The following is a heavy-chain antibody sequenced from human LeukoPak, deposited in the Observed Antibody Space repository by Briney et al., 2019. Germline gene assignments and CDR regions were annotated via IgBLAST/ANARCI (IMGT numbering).Heavy chain of an antibody. J-gene: IGHJ6*02. CDR3: ATYTNWVAGDV. CDR1: GFMFSDSW. V-gene: IGHV3-7*01. D-gene: IGHD3-16*01. Sequence: GGSLRLSCVASGFMFSDSWMSWVRQAPGKGLEWVADIDKDGSEKDSVDSVSGRFTISRDNAKNSVYLQMDSLRAEDTAVYYGATYTNWVAGDVWGQGTTVSVSS. CDR2: IDKDGSEK.